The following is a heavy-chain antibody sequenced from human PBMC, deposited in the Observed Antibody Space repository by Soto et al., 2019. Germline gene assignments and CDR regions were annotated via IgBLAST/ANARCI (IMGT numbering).Heavy chain of an antibody. D-gene: IGHD3-9*01. V-gene: IGHV1-18*01. CDR1: GYTFTAYG. CDR2: VGTANANT. J-gene: IGHJ4*02. CDR3: ASEINTDPTAYYSFAY. Sequence: QVQLVQSGPEVTMPGASVKVSCKTSGYTFTAYGLAWLRQAPGQRPEWLGWVGTANANTNYAEKFQGRVTMTADRSPTITYIQLWRLRSDDTAVYYCASEINTDPTAYYSFAYWGQGTLVSVSS.